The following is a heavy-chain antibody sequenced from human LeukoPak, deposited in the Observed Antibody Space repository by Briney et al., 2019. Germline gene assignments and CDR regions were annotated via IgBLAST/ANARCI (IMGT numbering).Heavy chain of an antibody. V-gene: IGHV3-30-3*01. J-gene: IGHJ4*02. CDR2: ISYDGSNK. D-gene: IGHD6-6*01. CDR3: EAGSSSVDY. CDR1: GFPFSSYA. Sequence: GGSLRLPCAASGFPFSSYAMHWVRQAPGKGLEWVAVISYDGSNKYYADSVKGRFTISRDNSKNTLYLQMSSLRAEDTAVYYCEAGSSSVDYWGQGTLVTVSS.